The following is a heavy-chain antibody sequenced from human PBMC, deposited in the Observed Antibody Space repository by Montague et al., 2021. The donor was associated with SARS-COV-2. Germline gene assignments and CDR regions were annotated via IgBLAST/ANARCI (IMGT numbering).Heavy chain of an antibody. CDR3: SRGGSGGSCYSPSCYFDY. CDR2: IYSGGST. J-gene: IGHJ4*02. Sequence: SLRLSCAASGLIFSSYYMSWVRQAPGKGLEWVSVIYSGGSTYYADSVKGRFTTFRDNSKNTLYLQMNTFSAEDTAVYYCSRGGSGGSCYSPSCYFDYWGQGTLVTVSS. CDR1: GLIFSSYY. D-gene: IGHD2-15*01. V-gene: IGHV3-53*01.